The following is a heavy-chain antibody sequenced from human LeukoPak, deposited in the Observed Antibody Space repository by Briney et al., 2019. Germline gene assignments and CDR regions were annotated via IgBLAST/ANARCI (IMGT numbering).Heavy chain of an antibody. V-gene: IGHV1-69*13. D-gene: IGHD6-13*01. Sequence: GASVKVSCKASGGTFSNYAITWVRQAPGQGLEWMGGIVPIFGTANYAQKFQGRVTITADESTSTAYIELSSLRSEDTAVYYCARDGTPVGVAAAGGESWVFDYWGQGTLVTVSS. CDR3: ARDGTPVGVAAAGGESWVFDY. CDR1: GGTFSNYA. CDR2: IVPIFGTA. J-gene: IGHJ4*02.